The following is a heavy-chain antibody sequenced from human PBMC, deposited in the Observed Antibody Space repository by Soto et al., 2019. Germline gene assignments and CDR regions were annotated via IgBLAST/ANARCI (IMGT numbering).Heavy chain of an antibody. CDR1: GFTFSSYA. V-gene: IGHV3-23*01. D-gene: IGHD3-22*01. CDR2: ISGSGGST. J-gene: IGHJ3*02. Sequence: EVQLLESGGGLVQPGGSLRLSCAASGFTFSSYAMSWVRQAPGKGLEWVSAISGSGGSTYYADSVKGRFTISRDNSKNTLYLQMNSLRAEDTAVYYCAKDLIVFPPRRVAFDIWGQGTMVTVSS. CDR3: AKDLIVFPPRRVAFDI.